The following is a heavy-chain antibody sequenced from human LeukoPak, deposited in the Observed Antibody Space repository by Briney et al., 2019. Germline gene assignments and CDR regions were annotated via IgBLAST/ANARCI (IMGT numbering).Heavy chain of an antibody. CDR3: ARDASTIRFDY. CDR1: GYTFTSHS. CDR2: ITTNTGNP. V-gene: IGHV7-4-1*02. J-gene: IGHJ4*02. Sequence: ASVKVSCKASGYTFTSHSINWLRQAPGQGLEWMGWITTNTGNPTYAQGFTGRFVFPLDTSVSTAYLQISSLKAEDTAVYYCARDASTIRFDYWGQGTLVTVSS. D-gene: IGHD5-24*01.